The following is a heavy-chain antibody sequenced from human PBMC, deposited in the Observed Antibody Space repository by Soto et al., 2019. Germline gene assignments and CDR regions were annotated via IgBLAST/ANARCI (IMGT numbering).Heavy chain of an antibody. Sequence: GRSLRLSCAASGFTFSSYAMHWVRQAPGKGLEWVAVISYDGSNKYYADPVKGRFTIYRDNSKNTLYLQMNSLRAEDTAVYYCASDLGLWLIDYWGQRTLVTASS. J-gene: IGHJ4*02. CDR1: GFTFSSYA. D-gene: IGHD5-18*01. CDR2: ISYDGSNK. V-gene: IGHV3-30-3*01. CDR3: ASDLGLWLIDY.